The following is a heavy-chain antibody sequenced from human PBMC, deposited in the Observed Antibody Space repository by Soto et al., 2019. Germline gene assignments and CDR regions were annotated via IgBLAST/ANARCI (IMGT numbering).Heavy chain of an antibody. Sequence: LSLTCAASGFTFSSYSMNWVRQAPGKGLEWVSSISSSSSYIYYADSVKGRFTISRDNAKNSLYLQMNSLRAEDTAVYYCGISRDYYYYYGMDVWGQGTTVTVSS. V-gene: IGHV3-21*01. CDR1: GFTFSSYS. J-gene: IGHJ6*02. CDR3: GISRDYYYYYGMDV. CDR2: ISSSSSYI.